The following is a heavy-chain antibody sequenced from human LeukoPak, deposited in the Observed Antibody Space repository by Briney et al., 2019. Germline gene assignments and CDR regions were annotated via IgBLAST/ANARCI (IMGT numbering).Heavy chain of an antibody. J-gene: IGHJ4*02. CDR2: ISYDGSNR. Sequence: GGSLRLSCAASGFTFSSYAMHWVRQAPGKGLEWVAVISYDGSNRYYADSVKGRFTISRDNAKNSLYLQMNSLRAEDTALYYCAKDFGPYYYDSSGYPRIDYWGQGTLVTVSS. V-gene: IGHV3-30*04. CDR1: GFTFSSYA. D-gene: IGHD3-22*01. CDR3: AKDFGPYYYDSSGYPRIDY.